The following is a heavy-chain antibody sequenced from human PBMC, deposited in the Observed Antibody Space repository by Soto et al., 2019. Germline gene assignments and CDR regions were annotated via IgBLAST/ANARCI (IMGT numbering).Heavy chain of an antibody. V-gene: IGHV3-33*01. CDR2: IWYDGSNK. D-gene: IGHD3-3*02. Sequence: HPGGSLRLSYSASGFSFSNYPLPWFRHAPGKALDWVAAIWYDGSNKSYADSVKGRFNISRDNSKNMLYLQMNSRSGEDTAIYYCARDLAGPLDYWGQGALVTVSS. J-gene: IGHJ4*02. CDR1: GFSFSNYP. CDR3: ARDLAGPLDY.